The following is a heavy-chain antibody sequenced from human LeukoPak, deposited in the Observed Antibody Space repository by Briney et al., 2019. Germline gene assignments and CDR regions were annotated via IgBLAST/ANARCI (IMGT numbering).Heavy chain of an antibody. J-gene: IGHJ3*02. CDR1: GYSFTSYW. Sequence: GESLKISCNCSGYSFTSYWIGWVRQMPGEGLEWMGIIYPGDSDTRYSPSFQGQVTISADKSISTAYLQWSSLKASDTAMYYCARQRRSGSPQAFDIWGQGTMVTVSS. D-gene: IGHD6-19*01. CDR3: ARQRRSGSPQAFDI. CDR2: IYPGDSDT. V-gene: IGHV5-51*01.